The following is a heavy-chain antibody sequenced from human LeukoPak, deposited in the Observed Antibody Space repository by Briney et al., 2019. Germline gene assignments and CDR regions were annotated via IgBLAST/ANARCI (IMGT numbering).Heavy chain of an antibody. CDR3: ARDRVLIQQWLEGSYYGMDV. D-gene: IGHD6-19*01. CDR1: GFTVSSNY. CDR2: IYSGGST. Sequence: GGPLRLSCAASGFTVSSNYMSWVRQAPGKGLEWVSVIYSGGSTYHADSVKGRFTISRDNSKNTLYLQMNSLRAEDTAVYYCARDRVLIQQWLEGSYYGMDVWGQGTTVTVSS. V-gene: IGHV3-66*01. J-gene: IGHJ6*02.